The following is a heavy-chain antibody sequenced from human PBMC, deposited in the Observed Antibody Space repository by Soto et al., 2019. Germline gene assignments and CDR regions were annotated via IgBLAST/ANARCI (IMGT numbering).Heavy chain of an antibody. CDR3: STSGYGGFDY. CDR2: IRGSDGTT. J-gene: IGHJ4*02. CDR1: GFSFSTFD. Sequence: PGGSLRLSCEASGFSFSTFDMSWVRQAPGKGLQCVSFIRGSDGTTYYASPVKGRFTISRDDSKKTSYLQMNSLKTEDTAIYYCSTSGYGGFDYWGQGVLVTSPQ. V-gene: IGHV3-23*01. D-gene: IGHD5-12*01.